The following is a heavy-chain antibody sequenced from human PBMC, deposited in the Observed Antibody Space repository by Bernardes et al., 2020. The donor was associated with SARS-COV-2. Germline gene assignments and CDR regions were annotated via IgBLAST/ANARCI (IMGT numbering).Heavy chain of an antibody. D-gene: IGHD6-13*01. CDR1: GFTFSSYA. Sequence: GSLRLSCAAPGFTFSSYAMSWVRQAPGKGLEWVSAISGSCGSTYYAVPVKGRFTISRDNSKNTLYLQMNSLRAEDTAVYYCAKSHGGVAAAGPWGQGTLVTVSS. CDR3: AKSHGGVAAAGP. J-gene: IGHJ4*02. V-gene: IGHV3-23*01. CDR2: ISGSCGST.